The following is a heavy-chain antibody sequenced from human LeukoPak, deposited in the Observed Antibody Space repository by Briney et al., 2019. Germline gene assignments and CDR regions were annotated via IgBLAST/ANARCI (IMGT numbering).Heavy chain of an antibody. CDR2: IHYSGST. CDR3: ARHADGHPFLN. J-gene: IGHJ4*02. Sequence: SETLSLTCTVSGGSISSNSDYWGWIRQPPGKGLEWIGSIHYSGSTYYNPSLKGRVTISVGTSKNQFSLKLSSVTAADTAVHYCARHADGHPFLNWGQGTLVTVSS. CDR1: GGSISSNSDY. V-gene: IGHV4-39*01. D-gene: IGHD3-3*02.